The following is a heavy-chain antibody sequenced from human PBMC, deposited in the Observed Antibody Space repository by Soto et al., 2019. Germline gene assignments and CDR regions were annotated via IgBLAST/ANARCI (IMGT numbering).Heavy chain of an antibody. CDR2: ISNGGDAV. CDR3: AKENWYLDL. V-gene: IGHV3-11*01. CDR1: GFTFSDYY. Sequence: QVQLVESGGGLVKPGGSLRLSCAASGFTFSDYYMSWIRQVPGKGLEWVSYISNGGDAVHYADSVEGRFTISRDNADNSLYLQMTSLKVEDTAVYYCAKENWYLDLWGRGTLVTVSS. J-gene: IGHJ2*01.